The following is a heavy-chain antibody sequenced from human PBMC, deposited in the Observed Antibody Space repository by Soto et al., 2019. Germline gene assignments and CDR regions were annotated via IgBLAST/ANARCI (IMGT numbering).Heavy chain of an antibody. CDR2: IYYSGST. Sequence: SETLSLTCTVSGVSISSYYWSWIRQPPGKGLEWIGYIYYSGSTNYNPSLKSRVTISVDTSKNQFSLKLSSVTAADTAVYYCARFSHYYYVDVWGKGTTVTVSS. J-gene: IGHJ6*03. V-gene: IGHV4-59*01. CDR3: ARFSHYYYVDV. CDR1: GVSISSYY.